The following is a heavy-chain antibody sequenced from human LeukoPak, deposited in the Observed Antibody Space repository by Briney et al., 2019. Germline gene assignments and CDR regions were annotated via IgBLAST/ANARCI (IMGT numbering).Heavy chain of an antibody. CDR2: IWNDGSEK. CDR3: ARERGSD. D-gene: IGHD2-15*01. J-gene: IGHJ4*02. Sequence: GGSLRLSCAASGFTFRSYGMHWVRQAPGKGLEWVAVIWNDGSEKYSADSVKGRFTISRDNFKNTLDLQMNSLRAEDTAVYYCARERGSDLGQGTLVTVSS. CDR1: GFTFRSYG. V-gene: IGHV3-33*01.